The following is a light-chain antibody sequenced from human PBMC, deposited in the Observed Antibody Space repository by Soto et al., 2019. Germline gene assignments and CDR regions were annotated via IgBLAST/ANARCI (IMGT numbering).Light chain of an antibody. Sequence: DIQMTQSPATLSTSVGDRVTIKCRASQNINNWLAWYQQKPGKAPKVLIYKASSLESGVPSRFSGSGSGTEFTLTISSLQTEDFATYYCQQYGANSPWTFGQGTKVEIK. V-gene: IGKV1-5*03. CDR3: QQYGANSPWT. CDR2: KAS. J-gene: IGKJ1*01. CDR1: QNINNW.